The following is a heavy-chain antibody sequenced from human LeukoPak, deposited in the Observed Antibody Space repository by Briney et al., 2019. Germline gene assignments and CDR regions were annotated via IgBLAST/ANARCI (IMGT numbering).Heavy chain of an antibody. CDR3: AKALATRHMDV. J-gene: IGHJ6*02. CDR2: ISSSGTTI. V-gene: IGHV3-48*03. CDR1: GFTFRSYD. Sequence: GESLRLSCAASGFTFRSYDMNWVRQAPGKGLEWVSYISSSGTTIYYADSVKGRFTISRDNAKNSLYLQMSSLRAEDTAVYYCAKALATRHMDVWGQGTTVTVSS.